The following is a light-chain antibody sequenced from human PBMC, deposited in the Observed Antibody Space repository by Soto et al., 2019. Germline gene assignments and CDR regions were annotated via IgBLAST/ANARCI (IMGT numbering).Light chain of an antibody. J-gene: IGLJ1*01. V-gene: IGLV1-40*01. CDR1: SSNIGAGYD. CDR3: KSYDSSLSGFYV. Sequence: QSVLTQPPSVSGAPGQRVTISCTGSSSNIGAGYDVHWYQQLPGTAPKLLIYGNSNRPSGVPDRFSGSKSGTSASLAITGLQAEDEADYYCKSYDSSLSGFYVFGTGTKLPS. CDR2: GNS.